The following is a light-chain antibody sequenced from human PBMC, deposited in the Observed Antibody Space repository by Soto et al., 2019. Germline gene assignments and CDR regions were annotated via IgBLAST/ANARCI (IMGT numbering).Light chain of an antibody. J-gene: IGKJ5*01. Sequence: VIWMTQSPSLVSESTGDRVTISCRMSQGMSSYLAWYQRKPGKAPELLIYAASTLQSGVPSRFSGSASGTDFTFTISRLQPDDIPTYYCQQYENLPTFGQGPRLDIK. CDR2: AAS. CDR1: QGMSSY. V-gene: IGKV1D-8*03. CDR3: QQYENLPT.